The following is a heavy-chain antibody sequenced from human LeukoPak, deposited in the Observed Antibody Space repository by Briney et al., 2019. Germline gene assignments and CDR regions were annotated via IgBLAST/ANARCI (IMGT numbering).Heavy chain of an antibody. V-gene: IGHV1-69*05. D-gene: IGHD2-15*01. CDR2: IIPIFGTA. J-gene: IGHJ4*02. Sequence: VASVKVSCKASGGTFSSYAISWVRQAPGRGLEWMGGIIPIFGTANYAQKFQGRVTITTDESTSTAYMELSGLRSEDTAVYYCASGEVVASRPFFDYWGQGTLVTVSS. CDR1: GGTFSSYA. CDR3: ASGEVVASRPFFDY.